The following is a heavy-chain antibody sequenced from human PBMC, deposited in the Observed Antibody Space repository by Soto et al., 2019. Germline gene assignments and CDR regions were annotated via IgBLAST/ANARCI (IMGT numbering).Heavy chain of an antibody. V-gene: IGHV1-8*01. CDR3: EVVAATDYYYGMDV. CDR1: GYTFTSYD. CDR2: MNPNSGNT. J-gene: IGHJ6*02. D-gene: IGHD2-15*01. Sequence: SGAEVKKPGASVKVSCKASGYTFTSYDINWVRQATGQGLEWMGWMNPNSGNTGYAQKFQGRVTMTRNTSISTAYMELSSLRSEDTAVYYCEVVAATDYYYGMDVWGQGTTVTVSS.